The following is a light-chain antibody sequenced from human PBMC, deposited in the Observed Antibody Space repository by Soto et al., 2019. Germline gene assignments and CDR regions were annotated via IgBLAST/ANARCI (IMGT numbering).Light chain of an antibody. Sequence: EIVMTQSPTILSVSPGERATLSCRASQSVSSNLAWYQQKPGQAPRLLIYGVYTRAPGIPDRFSGSGSGTGFTLTISSLQSEDFAVYYCQHYNYWPFTFGPGTKVDIK. J-gene: IGKJ3*01. V-gene: IGKV3D-15*01. CDR3: QHYNYWPFT. CDR2: GVY. CDR1: QSVSSN.